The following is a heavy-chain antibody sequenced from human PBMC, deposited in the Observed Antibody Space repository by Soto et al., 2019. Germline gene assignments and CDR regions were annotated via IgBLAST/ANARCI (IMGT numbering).Heavy chain of an antibody. D-gene: IGHD3-10*01. V-gene: IGHV4-4*02. CDR3: AKSSGSAYGLDV. J-gene: IGHJ6*02. Sequence: SETLSLTCAVSAGSISTTNWYVWVRQPPGMGLEWIGEIYHTGTTTYNPSLKSRVTMSVDTSKNQFSLRLSFVTAADTAVYYCAKSSGSAYGLDVWGPGATVTVSS. CDR1: AGSISTTNW. CDR2: IYHTGTT.